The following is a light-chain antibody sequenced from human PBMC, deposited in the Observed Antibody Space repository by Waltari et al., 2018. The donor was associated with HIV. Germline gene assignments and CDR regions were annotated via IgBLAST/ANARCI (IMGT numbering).Light chain of an antibody. J-gene: IGLJ2*01. CDR3: QAWDSSTVV. CDR2: KDT. CDR1: AMPTQY. Sequence: YELTQPPSVSVSPGQTAAITCSGDAMPTQYSFWYQQRPGQAPVMVIFKDTQRASGIPERFSGSSSGTTVTLTISGVQTEDEADYYCQAWDSSTVVFGGGTKLTVL. V-gene: IGLV3-25*03.